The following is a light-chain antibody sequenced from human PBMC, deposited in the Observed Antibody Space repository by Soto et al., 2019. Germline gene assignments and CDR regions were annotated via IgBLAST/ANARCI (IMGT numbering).Light chain of an antibody. V-gene: IGKV3-11*01. J-gene: IGKJ1*01. CDR2: DAS. Sequence: EIVLTQSPGTLSLSPGERATLYCRASQTVSSRFLAWYQQKPGQAPRLLVYDASNRAAGIPARFSGSGSGTDFTLTISSLEPEDFAVYYCQQRSNWPPWTFGQGTKVDIK. CDR3: QQRSNWPPWT. CDR1: QTVSSRF.